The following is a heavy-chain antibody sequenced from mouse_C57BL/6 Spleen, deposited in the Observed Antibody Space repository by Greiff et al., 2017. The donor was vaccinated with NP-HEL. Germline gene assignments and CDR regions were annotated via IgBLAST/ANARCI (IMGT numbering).Heavy chain of an antibody. D-gene: IGHD1-1*01. CDR3: ARSRGHCGSSPSFDV. J-gene: IGHJ1*03. CDR2: IYPGDGDT. V-gene: IGHV1-82*01. Sequence: VQLQQSGPELVKPGASVKISCKASGYAFSSSWMNWVKQRPGKGLEWIGRIYPGDGDTNYNGKFKGKATLTADKSSSTAYMQRSSLTSEDSAVYFRARSRGHCGSSPSFDVWGKGTTVTVSS. CDR1: GYAFSSSW.